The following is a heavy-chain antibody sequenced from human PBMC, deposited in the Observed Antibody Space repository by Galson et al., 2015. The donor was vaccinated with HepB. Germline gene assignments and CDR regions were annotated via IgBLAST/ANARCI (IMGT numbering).Heavy chain of an antibody. CDR2: TYYRSKWYT. V-gene: IGHV6-1*01. D-gene: IGHD2/OR15-2a*01. CDR3: AGGLNTYFDY. CDR1: RDSVSSNSAA. Sequence: CAISRDSVSSNSAAWNWIRQSPSRGLEWLGRTYYRSKWYTDYAISVKGRITINADTSKNQFSLQLKSVTPEDTAVYFCAGGLNTYFDYWGQGILVTVAA. J-gene: IGHJ4*02.